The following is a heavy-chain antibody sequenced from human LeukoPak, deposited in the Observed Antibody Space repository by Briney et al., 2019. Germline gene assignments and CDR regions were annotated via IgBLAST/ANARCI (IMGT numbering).Heavy chain of an antibody. CDR3: AKEYYYGSGTLPLSY. V-gene: IGHV3-30*18. CDR1: GFTFSSYG. J-gene: IGHJ4*02. CDR2: ISYDGSNK. D-gene: IGHD3-10*01. Sequence: GGSLRLSCAASGFTFSSYGMHWVRQAPGKGLEWVAVISYDGSNKYYADSVKGRFTISRDNSKNTLYLQMNNLRAEDTAVYYCAKEYYYGSGTLPLSYWGQGALVTVSS.